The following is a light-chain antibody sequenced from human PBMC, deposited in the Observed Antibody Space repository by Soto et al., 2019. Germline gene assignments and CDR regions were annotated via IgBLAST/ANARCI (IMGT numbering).Light chain of an antibody. CDR3: QQYGSSPTT. CDR2: GAS. Sequence: EIVLTQSPGTLSLSPGERATLSCRASQSVFNNHIGWYQQKPGQAPRRLIFGASFRATGIPDRISGSGSGTDFTLTISRLEPEDFAVYYCQQYGSSPTTFDQGTKVEIK. J-gene: IGKJ1*01. V-gene: IGKV3-20*01. CDR1: QSVFNNH.